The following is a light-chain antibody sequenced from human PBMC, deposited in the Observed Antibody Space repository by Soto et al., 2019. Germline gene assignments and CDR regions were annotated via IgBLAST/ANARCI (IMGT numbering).Light chain of an antibody. V-gene: IGKV1-39*01. CDR3: QQTYATPIT. J-gene: IGKJ5*01. Sequence: DIPMTQSTSSLSASVGDRVTITCRASHPISNYLNWYQHRPGKAPKLLIYGASTLQSGVPSRFSGSESGTDFTLPITSLQPEDCATYYCQQTYATPITFGQGTRLEIK. CDR1: HPISNY. CDR2: GAS.